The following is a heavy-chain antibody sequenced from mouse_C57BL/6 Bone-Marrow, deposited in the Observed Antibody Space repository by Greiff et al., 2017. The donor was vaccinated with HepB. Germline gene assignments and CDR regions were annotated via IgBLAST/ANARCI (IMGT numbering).Heavy chain of an antibody. CDR1: GYTFTSYW. CDR2: IDPSDSDT. CDR3: ARYDYGSSFDY. J-gene: IGHJ2*01. Sequence: QVQLQQPGAELVMPGASVKLSCKASGYTFTSYWMHWVKQRPGQGLEWIGEIDPSDSDTNYNQKFKGKSTLTVDKSSSTAYMQLRSLTSEDSAVYYCARYDYGSSFDYWGQGTTLTVSS. D-gene: IGHD1-1*01. V-gene: IGHV1-69*01.